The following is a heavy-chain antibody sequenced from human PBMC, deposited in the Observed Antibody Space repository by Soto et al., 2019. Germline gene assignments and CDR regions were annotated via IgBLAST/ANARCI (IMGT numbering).Heavy chain of an antibody. CDR2: IWANGSNT. CDR1: GFTFSSYG. J-gene: IGHJ4*02. V-gene: IGHV3-33*06. CDR3: AKDRLAGNFDY. Sequence: GGSLRLSCAASGFTFSSYGMHWVRQAPGKGLEWVAAIWANGSNTYYADSVKGRFTISRDNSKNTLYLQMNGLRVEDTAVYYCAKDRLAGNFDYWGQGTQVTVSS.